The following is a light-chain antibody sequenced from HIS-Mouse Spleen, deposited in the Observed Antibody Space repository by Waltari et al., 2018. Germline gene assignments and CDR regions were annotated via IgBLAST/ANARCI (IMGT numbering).Light chain of an antibody. Sequence: QSALTQPASVSGSPGQSITISCTGTSSDVGGYNYVPWYQQHPGKAPKLIIYAVSNRPSGVANCFSGSRSGNTASLSISGLQAEDEADYYCSSYTSSSTYVFGTGTKVTVL. J-gene: IGLJ1*01. CDR1: SSDVGGYNY. V-gene: IGLV2-14*03. CDR3: SSYTSSSTYV. CDR2: AVS.